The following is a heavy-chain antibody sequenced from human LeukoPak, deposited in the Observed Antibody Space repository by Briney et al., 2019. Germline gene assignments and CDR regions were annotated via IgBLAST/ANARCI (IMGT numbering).Heavy chain of an antibody. D-gene: IGHD1-26*01. CDR3: AKFLYRAAWGLRGGLYFDY. CDR2: ISYDGSNK. V-gene: IGHV3-30*18. Sequence: GGSLRLSCAASGFTFSSYGMHWVRQAPGKGLEWVAVISYDGSNKYYADSVKGRFTISRDNSKKTLYLQMNSLRAEDTAVYYCAKFLYRAAWGLRGGLYFDYWGQGTLVTVSS. J-gene: IGHJ4*02. CDR1: GFTFSSYG.